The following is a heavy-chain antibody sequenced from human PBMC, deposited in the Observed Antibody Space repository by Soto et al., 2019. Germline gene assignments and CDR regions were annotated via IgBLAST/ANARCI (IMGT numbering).Heavy chain of an antibody. D-gene: IGHD2-2*01. Sequence: QVQLVQSGAEVKKPGSSVKVSCKASGGTFSSYAISWVRQAPGQGLEWMGGIIPISETTNYAQKFQGRVTITADEFKSTAYMELSSLRSEDTAVYYCARSQGSSTSLEIYYYYYYGMDVWGQGTTVIVSS. CDR2: IIPISETT. J-gene: IGHJ6*02. CDR3: ARSQGSSTSLEIYYYYYYGMDV. V-gene: IGHV1-69*01. CDR1: GGTFSSYA.